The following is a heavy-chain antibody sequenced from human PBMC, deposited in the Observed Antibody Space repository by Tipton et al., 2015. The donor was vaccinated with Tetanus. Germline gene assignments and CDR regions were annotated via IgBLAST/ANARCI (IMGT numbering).Heavy chain of an antibody. CDR2: IWYDGTNK. J-gene: IGHJ4*02. D-gene: IGHD1-26*01. Sequence: SLRLSCAASGFTFSSYAMHWVRQAPGKGLEWVAIIWYDGTNKYYADSVKGRFTISRDNSKNTVYLEMNSLRAEDTAVYYCARDGRSGHFDYWGQGTLLTVSS. CDR3: ARDGRSGHFDY. CDR1: GFTFSSYA. V-gene: IGHV3-33*08.